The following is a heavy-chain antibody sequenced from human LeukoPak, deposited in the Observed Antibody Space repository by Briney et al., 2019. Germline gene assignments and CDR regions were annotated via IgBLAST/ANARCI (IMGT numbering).Heavy chain of an antibody. V-gene: IGHV3-23*01. CDR1: GFTFSSYG. CDR3: ARDGLGESNDY. Sequence: GGSLRLSCAASGFTFSSYGMSWVRQAPGKGLEWVSAISGSGGSTYYADSVKGRFTISRDNSKNTLYLQMNSLRAEDTAVYYCARDGLGESNDYWGQGTLVTVSS. D-gene: IGHD3-10*01. CDR2: ISGSGGST. J-gene: IGHJ4*02.